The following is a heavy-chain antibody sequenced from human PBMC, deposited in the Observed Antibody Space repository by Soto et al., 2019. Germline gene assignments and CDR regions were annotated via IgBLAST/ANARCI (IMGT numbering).Heavy chain of an antibody. CDR2: IIPIFGTA. CDR1: GGTFSSYA. D-gene: IGHD2-2*01. CDR3: ASRTDGVKTPFDY. Sequence: QVQLVQSGAEVKKPGSSVKVSCKASGGTFSSYAISWVRQAPGQGLEWMGGIIPIFGTANYAQKFQGRVTITADESTSTGYMGLSSLRSEDTAVYYCASRTDGVKTPFDYWGQGNLGNVSS. V-gene: IGHV1-69*01. J-gene: IGHJ4*01.